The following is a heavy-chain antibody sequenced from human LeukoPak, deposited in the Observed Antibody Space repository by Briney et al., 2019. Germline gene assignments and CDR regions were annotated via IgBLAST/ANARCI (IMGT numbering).Heavy chain of an antibody. CDR3: AKWGGFGDH. V-gene: IGHV3-23*01. CDR1: GFDFISNS. CDR2: ITGSGDKS. D-gene: IGHD3-16*01. J-gene: IGHJ4*02. Sequence: PGGSLRLSCVASGFDFISNSITWVRQTPGKRLEWVPGITGSGDKSWYLDSVKGRFTISRDDSKNTAYLEMNNLRVDDTAIYYCAKWGGFGDHWGQGTLVTVSS.